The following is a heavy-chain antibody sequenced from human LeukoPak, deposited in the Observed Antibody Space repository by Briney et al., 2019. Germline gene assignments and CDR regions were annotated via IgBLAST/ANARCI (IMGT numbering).Heavy chain of an antibody. J-gene: IGHJ3*02. Sequence: ASVKVSCKASGYTFTGYYMHWVRQAPGQGLEWMGWINPNSGGTNYAQKFQGRVTMTRDTSISTAYMELSRLRSDDTAVYYCARDLPLHRAYYDSSGYYFLPSKNDAFDIWGQGTMVTVSS. CDR1: GYTFTGYY. CDR2: INPNSGGT. D-gene: IGHD3-22*01. V-gene: IGHV1-2*02. CDR3: ARDLPLHRAYYDSSGYYFLPSKNDAFDI.